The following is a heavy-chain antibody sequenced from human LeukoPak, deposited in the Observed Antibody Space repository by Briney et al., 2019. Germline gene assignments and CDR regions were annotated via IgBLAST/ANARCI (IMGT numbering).Heavy chain of an antibody. D-gene: IGHD2-15*01. CDR3: ARVDGVAAITLYYFDY. CDR2: INPNSGGT. J-gene: IGHJ4*02. CDR1: GYTFTGYY. V-gene: IGHV1-2*02. Sequence: ASVKVFCKASGYTFTGYYMHWVRQAPGQGLEWMGWINPNSGGTNYAQKFQGRVTMTRDTSISTAYMELSRLRSDDTAVYYCARVDGVAAITLYYFDYWGQGTLVTVSS.